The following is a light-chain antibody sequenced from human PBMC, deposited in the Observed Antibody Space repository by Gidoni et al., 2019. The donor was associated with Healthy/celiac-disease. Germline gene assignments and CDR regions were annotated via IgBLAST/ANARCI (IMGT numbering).Light chain of an antibody. V-gene: IGLV2-14*01. CDR1: SSDVGGYHY. CDR3: ISYTSSSTLVV. J-gene: IGLJ2*01. Sequence: QSDLTQPASVSGSPGPSITIPCTGTSSDVGGYHYVSWYQQHPGKAPNLMIYEVSNRPSGVSNRFSGSKSGNTASLTISVLQADDEADYYCISYTSSSTLVVFGGGTKLTVL. CDR2: EVS.